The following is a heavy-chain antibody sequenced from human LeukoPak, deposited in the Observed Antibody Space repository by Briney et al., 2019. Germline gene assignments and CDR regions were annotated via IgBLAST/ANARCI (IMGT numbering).Heavy chain of an antibody. D-gene: IGHD3-10*01. J-gene: IGHJ4*02. CDR3: ARGFERGKYGSGSYAFDY. V-gene: IGHV1-69*02. CDR2: IIPILGIA. Sequence: SSVKVSCKASGGTFSSYTISWVRQAPGQGLGWMGRIIPILGIANYAQKFQGRVTITADKSTSTAYMELSSLRSEDTAVYYCARGFERGKYGSGSYAFDYWGQGTLVTVSS. CDR1: GGTFSSYT.